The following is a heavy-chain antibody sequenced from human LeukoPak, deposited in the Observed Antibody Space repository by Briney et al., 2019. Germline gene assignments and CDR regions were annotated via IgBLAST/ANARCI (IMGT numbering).Heavy chain of an antibody. CDR3: ARGWWELRFADY. CDR2: ISYDGSNK. J-gene: IGHJ4*02. V-gene: IGHV3-30-3*01. Sequence: GRSLRLSCAASGFIFSSYAMHWVRQAPGKGLEWVAVISYDGSNKYYADSVKGRFTISRDNSKNTLYLQMNSLRTEDTAVYYCARGWWELRFADYWGQGTLVTVSS. D-gene: IGHD1-26*01. CDR1: GFIFSSYA.